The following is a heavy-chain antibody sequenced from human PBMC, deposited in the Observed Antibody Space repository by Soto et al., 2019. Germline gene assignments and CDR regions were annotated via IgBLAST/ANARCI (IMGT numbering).Heavy chain of an antibody. V-gene: IGHV1-2*04. Sequence: QVQLVQSGAEVKKPGASVKVSCKASGYIFTGYYMHWVRQAPGQGLEWMGWINPNSGDTNYAQKFQGWVTMTRDTSISTGYMELSRLTFDDTADYYCARGSRIAVAGNPFSDYWGQGTLVTVSS. CDR1: GYIFTGYY. J-gene: IGHJ4*02. D-gene: IGHD6-19*01. CDR2: INPNSGDT. CDR3: ARGSRIAVAGNPFSDY.